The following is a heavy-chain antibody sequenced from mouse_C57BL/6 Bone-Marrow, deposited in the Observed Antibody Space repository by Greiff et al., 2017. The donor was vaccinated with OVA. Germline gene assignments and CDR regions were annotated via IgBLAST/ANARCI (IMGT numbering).Heavy chain of an antibody. CDR3: AKGTYYGSSPYWYFDV. D-gene: IGHD1-1*01. CDR1: GYTFTSYW. V-gene: IGHV1-50*01. Sequence: QVQLQQPGAELVKPGASVKLSCKASGYTFTSYWMQWVKQRPGQGLEWIGEIDPSDSYTNYNQKFKGKATLTVNKSSSTAYMELRSLTSEDSAVYYCAKGTYYGSSPYWYFDVWGTGTTVTVSS. J-gene: IGHJ1*03. CDR2: IDPSDSYT.